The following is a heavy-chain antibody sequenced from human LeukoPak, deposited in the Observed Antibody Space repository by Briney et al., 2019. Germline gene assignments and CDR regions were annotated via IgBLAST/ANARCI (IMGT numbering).Heavy chain of an antibody. CDR1: GGSISGGSYY. D-gene: IGHD1-26*01. V-gene: IGHV4-61*02. J-gene: IGHJ4*02. CDR2: IYTSGNT. Sequence: SETLSLTCTVSGGSISGGSYYWSWIRQPAGKGLEWIGRIYTSGNTNYNPSLRSRVTISVTTSKNQFSLNLTSVTAADTAVYYCARGIVDMATSFGYWGQGTLVTVSS. CDR3: ARGIVDMATSFGY.